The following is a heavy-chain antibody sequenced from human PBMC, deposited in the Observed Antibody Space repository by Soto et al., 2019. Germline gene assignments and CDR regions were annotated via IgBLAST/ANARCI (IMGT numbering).Heavy chain of an antibody. CDR3: ASAGFVATLCLPFDF. CDR1: GDSISSGGYY. CDR2: INYSGTT. Sequence: SETLSLTCSVSGDSISSGGYYWSWIRQRPGKGLEWIGDINYSGTTYYNPSLQSRITMSIDTSKNQFSLSRSSVTAADTAMNYCASAGFVATLCLPFDFWGRGTLDTVSS. D-gene: IGHD5-12*01. J-gene: IGHJ4*02. V-gene: IGHV4-31*02.